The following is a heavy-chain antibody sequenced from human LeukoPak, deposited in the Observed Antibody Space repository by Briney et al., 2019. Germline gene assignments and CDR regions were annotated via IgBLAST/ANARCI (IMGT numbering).Heavy chain of an antibody. Sequence: GGSLRLSCAASGFTFSSYWMHWVRQAPGKGLVWVSRINGDGSSTFYADSVKGRFTISRDNAKSTVYLQMNSLRVEDTAVYYCGSDTVLGYWGQGTLVTASS. CDR1: GFTFSSYW. CDR2: INGDGSST. V-gene: IGHV3-74*01. CDR3: GSDTVLGY. D-gene: IGHD5-18*01. J-gene: IGHJ4*02.